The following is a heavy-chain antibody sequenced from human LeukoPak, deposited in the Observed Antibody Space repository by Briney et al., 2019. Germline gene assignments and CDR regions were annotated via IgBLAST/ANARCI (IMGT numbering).Heavy chain of an antibody. CDR2: ISYDGSNK. V-gene: IGHV3-30*18. CDR1: GFTFSSHG. CDR3: SEDHTFYWYDRSGYLDY. Sequence: GGSLRLSCAASGFTFSSHGMHWVRQAPGKGLEWVAVISYDGSNKYYADSVKGRFTISRDNSKNTLYLQMNSLRAEDTAVYYCSEDHTFYWYDRSGYLDYWGQGTLVTVSS. D-gene: IGHD3-22*01. J-gene: IGHJ4*02.